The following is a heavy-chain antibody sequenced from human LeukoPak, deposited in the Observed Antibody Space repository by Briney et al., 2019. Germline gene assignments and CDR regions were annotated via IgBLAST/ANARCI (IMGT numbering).Heavy chain of an antibody. V-gene: IGHV1-18*04. D-gene: IGHD3-9*01. CDR2: ISAYNGNT. CDR3: ARTHAYDILTGYYNRYFDY. J-gene: IGHJ4*02. CDR1: GYTFTSYG. Sequence: GASVKVSCKASGYTFTSYGISWVRQAPGQRLEWMGWISAYNGNTNYPQKLQRRVTMTTDTSTSTAYTELRSLRSDDTAVYYCARTHAYDILTGYYNRYFDYWGQGTLVTVSS.